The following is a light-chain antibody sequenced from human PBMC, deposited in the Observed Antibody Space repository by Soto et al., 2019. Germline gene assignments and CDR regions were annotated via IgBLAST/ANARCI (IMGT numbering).Light chain of an antibody. V-gene: IGKV3-15*01. Sequence: EIVMTQSPATLSVSPGERATLSCRASQSISSSLAWYQQKPGQAPRLLIHGASTRATGIPARFSGSGSGTDFTLTISSLESEDFAVYYCQQYDNWPPWTFGQGTKVDIK. CDR1: QSISSS. CDR2: GAS. J-gene: IGKJ1*01. CDR3: QQYDNWPPWT.